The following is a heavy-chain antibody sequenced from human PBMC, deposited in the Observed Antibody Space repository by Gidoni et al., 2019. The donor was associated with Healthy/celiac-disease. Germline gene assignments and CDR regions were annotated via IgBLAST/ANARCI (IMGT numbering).Heavy chain of an antibody. V-gene: IGHV3-9*01. CDR1: GFTFDDYA. CDR3: AKDLSRPQDFWSGPPRGVVFYGMDV. D-gene: IGHD3-3*01. CDR2: ISWNSGSI. Sequence: EVQLVESGGGLVQPGRSLRLSCAASGFTFDDYAMHWVRQAPGKGLEWVSGISWNSGSIGYADSVKGRFTISRDNAKNSLYLQMNSLRAEDTALYYCAKDLSRPQDFWSGPPRGVVFYGMDVWGQGTTVTVSS. J-gene: IGHJ6*02.